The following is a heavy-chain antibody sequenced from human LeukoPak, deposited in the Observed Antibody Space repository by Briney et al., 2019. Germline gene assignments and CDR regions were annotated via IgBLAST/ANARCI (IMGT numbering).Heavy chain of an antibody. V-gene: IGHV4-39*07. CDR2: IYYSGST. Sequence: PSETLSLTCTVSGGSISSSSYYWGWIRQPPGKGLEWIGSIYYSGSTYYNPSLKSRVTISVDTSKNQFSLKLSSVTAADTAVYYCAREGRFGELASGYWGQGTLVTVSS. J-gene: IGHJ4*02. CDR3: AREGRFGELASGY. CDR1: GGSISSSSYY. D-gene: IGHD3-10*01.